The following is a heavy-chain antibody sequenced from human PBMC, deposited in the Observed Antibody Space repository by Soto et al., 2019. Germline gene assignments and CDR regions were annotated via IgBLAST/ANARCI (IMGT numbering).Heavy chain of an antibody. Sequence: GESLKISCNGSGYTFTSYWISWVRQMPGKGLEWMGRIDPSDSYTNYSPSFQGHVTISVDKSISTAYLQWSSLKASDTAMYYCARGSILTGYYGDYWGQGTLVTVSS. CDR3: ARGSILTGYYGDY. V-gene: IGHV5-10-1*01. D-gene: IGHD3-9*01. CDR1: GYTFTSYW. CDR2: IDPSDSYT. J-gene: IGHJ4*02.